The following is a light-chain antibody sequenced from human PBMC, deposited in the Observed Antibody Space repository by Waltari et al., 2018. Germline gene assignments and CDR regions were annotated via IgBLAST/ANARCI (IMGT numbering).Light chain of an antibody. J-gene: IGLJ1*01. CDR2: DVI. Sequence: QSALTQPRSVSGSPGQSVTFSCTGTSSDIGDYNSVSWYQQHPGKAPKLMIYDVIKRPSGVLDRCSGSKSVNTASLTTSGLQAEDEADYSCCSYAGRYTPYVFGTGTKVTVL. CDR1: SSDIGDYNS. V-gene: IGLV2-11*01. CDR3: CSYAGRYTPYV.